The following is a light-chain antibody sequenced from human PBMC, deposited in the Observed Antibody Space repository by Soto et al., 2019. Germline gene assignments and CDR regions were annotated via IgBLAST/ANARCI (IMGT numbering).Light chain of an antibody. Sequence: EIVLTQSPGTLSLSPGERATLSCRASQSVSSSYLAWYQQKPGQAPRLLIYGASSRATGIPDMFSGSGSGTDFTLTISRLEPEDFAVYYCQQYGSSPPYTFGQETKLEIK. V-gene: IGKV3-20*01. CDR3: QQYGSSPPYT. CDR1: QSVSSSY. CDR2: GAS. J-gene: IGKJ2*01.